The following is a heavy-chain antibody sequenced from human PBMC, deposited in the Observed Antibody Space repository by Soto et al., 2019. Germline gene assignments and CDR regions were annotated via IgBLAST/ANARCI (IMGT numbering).Heavy chain of an antibody. J-gene: IGHJ4*02. D-gene: IGHD4-4*01. CDR2: IYSSGST. Sequence: PSETLSLTCTVSGGSISNSYWSWIRLSPGKGLEWIGYIYSSGSTNYNPSLESRVTISVDRSKNQFSLKLSSVTAADTAVYYCARGMTTVTTLDYWGQGTLVTVSS. V-gene: IGHV4-59*12. CDR1: GGSISNSY. CDR3: ARGMTTVTTLDY.